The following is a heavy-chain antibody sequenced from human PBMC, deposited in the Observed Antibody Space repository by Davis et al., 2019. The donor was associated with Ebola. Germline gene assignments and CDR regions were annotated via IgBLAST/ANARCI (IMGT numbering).Heavy chain of an antibody. CDR1: GFSFSDTD. CDR3: AREGVSSGRAGSFDY. J-gene: IGHJ4*02. Sequence: PGGSLRLSCEASGFSFSDTDMNWVRQAPGKGLEWISYISSSSRTIYYADSVMGRFTISRDNAENSLYLEMNSLRDDDTAVYYCAREGVSSGRAGSFDYWGQGVLVTVSS. CDR2: ISSSSRTI. D-gene: IGHD6-19*01. V-gene: IGHV3-48*02.